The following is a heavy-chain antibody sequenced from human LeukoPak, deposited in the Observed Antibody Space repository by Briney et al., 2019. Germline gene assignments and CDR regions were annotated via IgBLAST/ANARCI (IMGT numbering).Heavy chain of an antibody. V-gene: IGHV5-51*01. Sequence: GESLKISCKGSGYSFTSYWIGWVRQMPGKGLEWMGIIYPGDSDTRYSPSFQGQVTISADKSISTAYLQWSSLKASDTAMYHCARRGYSSGWLGNFDYWGQGTLVTVSS. D-gene: IGHD6-19*01. J-gene: IGHJ4*02. CDR3: ARRGYSSGWLGNFDY. CDR2: IYPGDSDT. CDR1: GYSFTSYW.